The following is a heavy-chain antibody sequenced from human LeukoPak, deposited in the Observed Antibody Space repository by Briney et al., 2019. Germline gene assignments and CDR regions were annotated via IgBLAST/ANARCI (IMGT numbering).Heavy chain of an antibody. V-gene: IGHV4-31*03. CDR3: ARFDSSGVYY. Sequence: PSQTLSLTCTVSGGSISSGGYYWSWIRQHPGKGLEWIGYVYYSGSTYYNPSLKSRVTISVDTSKNQFSLKLSSVTAADTAVYYCARFDSSGVYYWGQGTLVTVSS. CDR1: GGSISSGGYY. CDR2: VYYSGST. J-gene: IGHJ4*02. D-gene: IGHD3-22*01.